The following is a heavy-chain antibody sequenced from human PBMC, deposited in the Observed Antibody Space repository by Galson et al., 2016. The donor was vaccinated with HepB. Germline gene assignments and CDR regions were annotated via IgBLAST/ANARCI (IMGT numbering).Heavy chain of an antibody. CDR3: ARRHEYCPPVGCSVDY. V-gene: IGHV3-30*03. CDR1: GFTFNRNA. CDR2: DSMDGRRK. Sequence: SLRLSCAASGFTFNRNAMSWVRQAPGKGLEWVAADSMDGRRKFYADSVKGRFTISRDNSNSMLFLQMSSLRADDTAVYYCARRHEYCPPVGCSVDYWGQGTLVSVSS. D-gene: IGHD2/OR15-2a*01. J-gene: IGHJ4*02.